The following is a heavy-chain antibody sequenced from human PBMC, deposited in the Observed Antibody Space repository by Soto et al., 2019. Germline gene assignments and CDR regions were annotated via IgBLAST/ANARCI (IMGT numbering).Heavy chain of an antibody. Sequence: GGSLILSCAASGFTFSSYSMNWVRQAPGKGLEWVSSISSSSSYIYYADSVKGRFTISRDNAKNSLYLQMNSLRAEDTAVYYCARDGSTYCSSTSCYDLGYYYMDVWGKGTTVTVSS. V-gene: IGHV3-21*01. CDR2: ISSSSSYI. CDR3: ARDGSTYCSSTSCYDLGYYYMDV. J-gene: IGHJ6*03. CDR1: GFTFSSYS. D-gene: IGHD2-2*01.